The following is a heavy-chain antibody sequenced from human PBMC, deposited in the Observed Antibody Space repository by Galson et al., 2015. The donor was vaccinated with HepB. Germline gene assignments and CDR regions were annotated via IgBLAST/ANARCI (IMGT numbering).Heavy chain of an antibody. CDR1: GFTFSSFA. J-gene: IGHJ4*02. CDR3: ARAGGIAVFDY. CDR2: ISYDGSNK. V-gene: IGHV3-30-3*01. D-gene: IGHD6-19*01. Sequence: SLRLSCAASGFTFSSFAMHWVRQAPGKGLGWVAVISYDGSNKYYADSVKGRFTISRDNSKNTLYLQINSLRAEDAAVYYCARAGGIAVFDYWGQGTLVTVSS.